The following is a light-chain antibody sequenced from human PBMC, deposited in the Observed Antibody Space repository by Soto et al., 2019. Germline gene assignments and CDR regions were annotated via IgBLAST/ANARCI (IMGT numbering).Light chain of an antibody. Sequence: EIVLTQCPGTLSLSPGDRATLSCRASQTVSSSYLAWYQQKPGQAPRLLIYGASGRATGIPDRFSGSGSGTDFTLTISRLEPEDFAVYYCQQYGSSPWTFGQGTKVDIK. CDR3: QQYGSSPWT. CDR2: GAS. CDR1: QTVSSSY. V-gene: IGKV3-20*01. J-gene: IGKJ1*01.